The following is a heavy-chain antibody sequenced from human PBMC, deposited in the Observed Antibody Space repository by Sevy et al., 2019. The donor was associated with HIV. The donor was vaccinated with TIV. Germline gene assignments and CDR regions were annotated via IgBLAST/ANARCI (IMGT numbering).Heavy chain of an antibody. D-gene: IGHD3-22*01. Sequence: GGSLRLSCTASGFTFGDYAMSWFRQAPGKGLEWVGFIRSKAYGGTTEYAASVKGRFTISRDDSKSIAYVQMNSLKTEDTAVYYCTRVRVWLLLPDYWGQGTLVTVSS. CDR1: GFTFGDYA. V-gene: IGHV3-49*03. CDR3: TRVRVWLLLPDY. CDR2: IRSKAYGGTT. J-gene: IGHJ4*02.